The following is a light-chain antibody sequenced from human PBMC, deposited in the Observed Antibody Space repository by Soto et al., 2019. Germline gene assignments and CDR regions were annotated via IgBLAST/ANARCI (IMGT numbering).Light chain of an antibody. CDR3: SSYTRSSTYV. V-gene: IGLV2-14*01. Sequence: QSALTQPASVSGSPGQSITISCTGTSSDAGSYNYVSWYQQYPGKAPKLIIYEVSNRPSGVSNRFSGSKSGNTASLTISGLQAEDEADYHCSSYTRSSTYVFGTGTKVTVL. CDR1: SSDAGSYNY. J-gene: IGLJ1*01. CDR2: EVS.